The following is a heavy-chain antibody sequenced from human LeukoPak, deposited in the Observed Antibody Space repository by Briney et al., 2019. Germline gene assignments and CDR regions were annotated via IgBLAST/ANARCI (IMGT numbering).Heavy chain of an antibody. Sequence: SVKVSCKASGGTFSSYAISWVRQAPGQGLEWMGGIIPIFGTANYAQKFQGRVTITTDESTSTAYMELSSLRSEDTAVYYCARGSVAAAGIDYYYYYMDVWGKGTTVTVSS. D-gene: IGHD6-13*01. V-gene: IGHV1-69*05. CDR3: ARGSVAAAGIDYYYYYMDV. CDR2: IIPIFGTA. CDR1: GGTFSSYA. J-gene: IGHJ6*03.